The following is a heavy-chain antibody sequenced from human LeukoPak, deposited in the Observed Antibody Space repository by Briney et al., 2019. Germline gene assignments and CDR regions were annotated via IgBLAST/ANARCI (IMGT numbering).Heavy chain of an antibody. CDR2: ISSSGSTI. CDR3: AKRGYSSSWYGTSFHFDY. J-gene: IGHJ4*02. CDR1: GFTFSSYE. Sequence: GGSLRLSCAASGFTFSSYEMNWVRQAPGKGLEWVSYISSSGSTIYYADSVKGRFTISRDNAKNTLYLQMNSLRAEDTAVYYCAKRGYSSSWYGTSFHFDYWGQGTLVTVSS. D-gene: IGHD6-13*01. V-gene: IGHV3-48*03.